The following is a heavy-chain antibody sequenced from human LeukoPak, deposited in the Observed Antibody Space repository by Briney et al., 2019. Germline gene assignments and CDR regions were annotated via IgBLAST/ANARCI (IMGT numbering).Heavy chain of an antibody. J-gene: IGHJ4*02. Sequence: SENLSLTCTVSGVSISSSSYYWSWIRQPPGKGLEWIGSIYYSGSTYYNPSLKSRVTISVDTSKNQFSLKLSSVTAADTAVYYCARNDYYDSSGSNFDYWGQGTLVTVSS. CDR3: ARNDYYDSSGSNFDY. CDR2: IYYSGST. D-gene: IGHD3-22*01. V-gene: IGHV4-39*07. CDR1: GVSISSSSYY.